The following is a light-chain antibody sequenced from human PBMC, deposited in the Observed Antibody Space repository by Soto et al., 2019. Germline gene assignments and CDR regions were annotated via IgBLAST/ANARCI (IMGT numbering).Light chain of an antibody. J-gene: IGKJ3*01. V-gene: IGKV3-20*01. CDR2: GAS. CDR1: QSISSF. CDR3: QQYGTSLFS. Sequence: EIVLTQSPATLSLSPGERATLSCRASQSISSFLAWYQQKPGQAPRLLIYGASNRATGIPARFSGSGSGTDFTLTISRLEPEDFAVYYCQQYGTSLFSFGPGTKVDI.